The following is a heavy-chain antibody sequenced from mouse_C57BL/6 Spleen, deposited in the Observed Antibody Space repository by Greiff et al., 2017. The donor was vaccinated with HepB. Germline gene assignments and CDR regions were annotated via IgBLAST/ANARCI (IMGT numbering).Heavy chain of an antibody. D-gene: IGHD2-2*01. CDR3: ARWFYAMDY. CDR1: GYTFTDYY. Sequence: EVQLHQSGPELVKPGASVKISCKASGYTFTDYYMNWVKQSHGKSLEWIGDINPNNGGTSYNQKFKGKATLTVDKSSSTAYMELRSLTYEDTALYYCARWFYAMDYWGQGTSVTVSS. CDR2: INPNNGGT. V-gene: IGHV1-26*01. J-gene: IGHJ4*01.